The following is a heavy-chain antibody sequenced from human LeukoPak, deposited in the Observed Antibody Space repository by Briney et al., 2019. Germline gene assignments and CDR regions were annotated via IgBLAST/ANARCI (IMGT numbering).Heavy chain of an antibody. CDR3: ARNQQLGGHSYYYYGMDV. Sequence: GGSLRLSCAASGFTVSSNYMSWVRQAPGKGLEWVSVIYSGGSTYYADSVKGRFTISRDNSKNTLYLQMNSLRADDTALYYCARNQQLGGHSYYYYGMDVWGQGTTVTVSS. CDR1: GFTVSSNY. V-gene: IGHV3-53*01. D-gene: IGHD3-16*01. J-gene: IGHJ6*02. CDR2: IYSGGST.